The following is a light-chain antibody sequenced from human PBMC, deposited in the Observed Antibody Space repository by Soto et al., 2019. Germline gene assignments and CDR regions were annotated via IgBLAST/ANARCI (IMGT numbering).Light chain of an antibody. CDR2: EVS. Sequence: QSALTQPPSASGSPGQSVTISCTGTSSDIGGYKYVSWYQQHPGKAPKLMIYEVSKRPSGVPDRFSGSKSGNTASLTVSGGQTEDEADYYCSSYAGRNNVVFGGGTKLTVL. J-gene: IGLJ2*01. V-gene: IGLV2-8*01. CDR3: SSYAGRNNVV. CDR1: SSDIGGYKY.